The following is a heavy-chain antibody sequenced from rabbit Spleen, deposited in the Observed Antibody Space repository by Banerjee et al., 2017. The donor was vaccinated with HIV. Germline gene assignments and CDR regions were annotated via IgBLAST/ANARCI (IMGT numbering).Heavy chain of an antibody. V-gene: IGHV1S45*01. CDR2: IYAGSSDST. D-gene: IGHD8-1*01. J-gene: IGHJ6*01. Sequence: QEQLGESGGALVKPGVSLTLTCKASGFSFNSGSDMCWVRQAPGKGLEWIACIYAGSSDSTYSATWAKGRFTLSKTSSTTVTLQMTSLTAADTATYFCARDTGTSFSTYGMDLWGPGTLVTVS. CDR1: GFSFNSGSD. CDR3: ARDTGTSFSTYGMDL.